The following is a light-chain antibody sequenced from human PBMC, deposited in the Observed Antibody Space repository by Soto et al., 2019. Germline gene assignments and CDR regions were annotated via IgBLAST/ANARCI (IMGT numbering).Light chain of an antibody. CDR1: QILSGN. CDR3: QQYNTWPPEYT. J-gene: IGKJ2*01. Sequence: EIVMTQSPATLSVSPGEGATLSCRASQILSGNLAWYQQKPGQAPRLLIYGASTGATGIPARFSGSGSGTEFTLTISRLQSEDFAVYYCQQYNTWPPEYTFGQGTKLEIK. CDR2: GAS. V-gene: IGKV3-15*01.